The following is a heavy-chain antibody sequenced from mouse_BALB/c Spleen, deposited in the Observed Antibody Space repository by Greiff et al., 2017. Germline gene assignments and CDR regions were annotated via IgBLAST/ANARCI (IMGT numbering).Heavy chain of an antibody. Sequence: EVKLVESGGGLVKLGGSLKLSCAASGFTFSSYYMSWVRQTPEKRLELVAAINSNGGSTYYPDTVKGRFTISRDNAKNTLYLQMSSLKSEDTALYYCARQVYGSSPYWYFDVWGAGTTVTVSS. D-gene: IGHD1-1*01. V-gene: IGHV5-6-2*01. CDR2: INSNGGST. CDR3: ARQVYGSSPYWYFDV. J-gene: IGHJ1*01. CDR1: GFTFSSYY.